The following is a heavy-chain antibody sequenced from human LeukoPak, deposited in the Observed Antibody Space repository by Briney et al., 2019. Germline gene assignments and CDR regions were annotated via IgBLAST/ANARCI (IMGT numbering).Heavy chain of an antibody. D-gene: IGHD5-12*01. Sequence: GRSLRLSCAASGFTFSSYGMHWVRQAPGKGLEWVSYISSSSGYTKYADSVKGRFTISRDNAENSLYLQMSSLRAEDTAVYYCARSTSAFDSPFDLWGQGTLVTVSS. CDR2: ISSSSGYT. V-gene: IGHV3-21*05. CDR3: ARSTSAFDSPFDL. CDR1: GFTFSSYG. J-gene: IGHJ4*02.